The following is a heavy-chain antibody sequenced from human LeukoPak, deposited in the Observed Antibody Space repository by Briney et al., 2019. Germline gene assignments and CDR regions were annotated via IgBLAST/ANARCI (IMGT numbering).Heavy chain of an antibody. CDR2: INWNGGST. CDR3: ARDSGLYYYDSSGYFDY. J-gene: IGHJ4*02. Sequence: GGSLRLSCAASGFTFDDYGMSWVRQAPGKGLEWVSGINWNGGSTGYADSVKGRFTISRDNAKNYMYLQMNSLRAEDTALYYCARDSGLYYYDSSGYFDYWGQGTLVTVSS. D-gene: IGHD3-22*01. V-gene: IGHV3-20*04. CDR1: GFTFDDYG.